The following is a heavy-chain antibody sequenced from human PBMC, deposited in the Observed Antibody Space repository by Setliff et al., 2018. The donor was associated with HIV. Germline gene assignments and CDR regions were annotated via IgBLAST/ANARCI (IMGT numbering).Heavy chain of an antibody. CDR2: IVPRDSFT. Sequence: GESLKISCEGSGYSFISHWISWVRQMPGRGLEWMGRIVPRDSFTKYSPSFEGHVTISTDKSIRNVYLEWRSLKASDTAIYYCARDVAPADRGREFAFYMDVWGKGTSVIVSS. CDR1: GYSFISHW. V-gene: IGHV5-10-1*01. CDR3: ARDVAPADRGREFAFYMDV. J-gene: IGHJ6*03. D-gene: IGHD3-10*01.